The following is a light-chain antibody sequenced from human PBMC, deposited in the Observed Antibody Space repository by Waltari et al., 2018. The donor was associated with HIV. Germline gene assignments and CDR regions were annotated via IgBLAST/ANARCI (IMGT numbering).Light chain of an antibody. CDR2: SAN. Sequence: QTVVNQEPSLTVSPGGTVTLTCGSNNGAVTSDYYPSWFQQKPGQAPRPLIYSANKRHAWTPARFSGSLLGGKAVRTLSAVQPEDEAEYHCLLYFGGLVVFCGGTKVT. V-gene: IGLV7-43*01. CDR3: LLYFGGLVV. J-gene: IGLJ2*01. CDR1: NGAVTSDYY.